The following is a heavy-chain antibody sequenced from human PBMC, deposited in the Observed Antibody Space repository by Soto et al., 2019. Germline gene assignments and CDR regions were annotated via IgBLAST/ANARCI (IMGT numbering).Heavy chain of an antibody. CDR2: IYYSGST. Sequence: SETLSLTCTVSGGSISSGGYYWSWIRQHPGKGLEWIGYIYYSGSTYYNPSLKSRVTISVDTSKNQFSLKLSSVTAADTAVYYCARADCTNGVCYRVAEYFQHWGQGTLVTVSS. J-gene: IGHJ1*01. CDR3: ARADCTNGVCYRVAEYFQH. V-gene: IGHV4-31*03. CDR1: GGSISSGGYY. D-gene: IGHD2-8*01.